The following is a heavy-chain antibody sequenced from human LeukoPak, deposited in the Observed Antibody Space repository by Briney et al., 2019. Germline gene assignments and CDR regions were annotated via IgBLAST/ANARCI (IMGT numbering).Heavy chain of an antibody. Sequence: GGSLRLSCAASGFTFSSYAMHWVRQAPGKGLEWVAVISYDGSNKYYADSVKGRFTISRDNSKNTLYLQMNSLRAEDTAVYYCARAKVRSSGWLDAFDIWAKGQWSPSLQ. D-gene: IGHD6-19*01. V-gene: IGHV3-30-3*01. J-gene: IGHJ3*02. CDR1: GFTFSSYA. CDR3: ARAKVRSSGWLDAFDI. CDR2: ISYDGSNK.